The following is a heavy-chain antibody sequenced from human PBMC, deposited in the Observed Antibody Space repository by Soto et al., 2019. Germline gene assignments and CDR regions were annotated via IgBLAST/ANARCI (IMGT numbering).Heavy chain of an antibody. CDR3: AKALGRHLVRVIPDY. CDR1: GFSFSSYA. V-gene: IGHV3-23*01. D-gene: IGHD2-21*01. Sequence: GGSLRLSCASSGFSFSSYAMSWVRQAPGKGLEWVSAISGSGGSTYYADSVKGRFTISRDNSKNTLYLQMNSLRAEDTAVYYCAKALGRHLVRVIPDYWGQGTLVTVSS. CDR2: ISGSGGST. J-gene: IGHJ4*02.